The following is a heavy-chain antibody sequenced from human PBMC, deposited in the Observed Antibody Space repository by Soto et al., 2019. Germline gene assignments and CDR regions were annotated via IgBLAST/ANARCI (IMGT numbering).Heavy chain of an antibody. CDR2: IYHSGST. CDR1: GGSISSSNW. J-gene: IGHJ6*02. D-gene: IGHD1-26*01. Sequence: QVQLQESGPGLVKPSGTLSLTCAVSGGSISSSNWWSWVRQPPGKGLEWIGEIYHSGSTNYNPSLKGRVTKSVDKSKNQFSLELRSVTAADPAVYYCAGGDSGSWSMDVWGQGTTVTVSS. V-gene: IGHV4-4*02. CDR3: AGGDSGSWSMDV.